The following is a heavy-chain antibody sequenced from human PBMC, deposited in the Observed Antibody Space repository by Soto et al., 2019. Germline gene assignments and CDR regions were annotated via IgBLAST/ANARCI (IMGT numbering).Heavy chain of an antibody. J-gene: IGHJ6*02. Sequence: GESLKISCKGSGYGFTSYWIGWVRQVPGKGLEWMGMIDPSDSYTNYSPSFQGHVTISADKSISTAYLQWSSLKASDTAMYYCARHGSVTVNYYYYYGMDVWGQGTTVTVSS. CDR1: GYGFTSYW. D-gene: IGHD4-17*01. CDR3: ARHGSVTVNYYYYYGMDV. V-gene: IGHV5-10-1*01. CDR2: IDPSDSYT.